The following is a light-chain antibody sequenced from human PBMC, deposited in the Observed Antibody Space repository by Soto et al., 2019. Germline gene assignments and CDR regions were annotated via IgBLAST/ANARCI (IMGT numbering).Light chain of an antibody. CDR2: DVT. V-gene: IGLV2-14*01. CDR3: SSYTTSHTLV. Sequence: QSVLSQPASVSGSAGQSITISCTGTSSDVGGYNSVSWYQQHPGKAPKLMIYDVTNRPSGVSDRFSGSKSGNTASLTISGLQAEDEADFYCSSYTTSHTLVFGTGTKVTVL. J-gene: IGLJ1*01. CDR1: SSDVGGYNS.